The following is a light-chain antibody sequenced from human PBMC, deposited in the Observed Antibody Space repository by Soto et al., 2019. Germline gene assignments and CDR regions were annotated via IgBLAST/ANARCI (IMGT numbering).Light chain of an antibody. CDR1: SSNIGSNY. V-gene: IGLV1-47*01. CDR3: ASWDDSLSGFVV. CDR2: RNS. Sequence: QLVLTQLPSASGTPGQRVTISCSGSSSNIGSNYVFWYQQLPGTAPKVLMYRNSQRPSGVPDRFSGSKSGTSASLAISGLRSEDEADYYCASWDDSLSGFVVFGGGTKVTVL. J-gene: IGLJ2*01.